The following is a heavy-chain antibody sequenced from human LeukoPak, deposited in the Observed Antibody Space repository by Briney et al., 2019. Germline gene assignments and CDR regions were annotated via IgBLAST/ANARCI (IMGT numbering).Heavy chain of an antibody. Sequence: GGSLRLSCAASGFTFSSYWMSWVRQAPGKGLEWVANIKQDGSEKYYVDSVKGRFTISRDNSKNTLYLQMNSLRAEDTAVYYCAKFSRDTASAFDIWGRGTMVTVSS. CDR3: AKFSRDTASAFDI. V-gene: IGHV3-7*03. J-gene: IGHJ3*02. CDR1: GFTFSSYW. D-gene: IGHD5-18*01. CDR2: IKQDGSEK.